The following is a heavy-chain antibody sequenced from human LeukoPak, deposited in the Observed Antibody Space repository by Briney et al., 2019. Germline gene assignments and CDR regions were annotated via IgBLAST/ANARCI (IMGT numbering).Heavy chain of an antibody. V-gene: IGHV4-39*07. D-gene: IGHD1-26*01. CDR3: ARGGSYYKDLRY. Sequence: SETLSLTCTVSGGSISSSSYYWGWIRQPPGKGLEWIGSIYYSGSTYYNPSLKSRVTISVDTSKNQFSLKLSSVTAADTAVYYCARGGSYYKDLRYWGQGTLVTVSS. CDR1: GGSISSSSYY. CDR2: IYYSGST. J-gene: IGHJ4*02.